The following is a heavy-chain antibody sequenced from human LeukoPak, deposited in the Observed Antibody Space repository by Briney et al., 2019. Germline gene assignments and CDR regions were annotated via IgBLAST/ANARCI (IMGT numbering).Heavy chain of an antibody. D-gene: IGHD3-10*01. CDR3: ARQLSSHVGEKPTNWFDP. CDR1: GGSISSSSYY. V-gene: IGHV4-39*01. J-gene: IGHJ5*02. Sequence: SETLSLTCTVSGGSISSSSYYRGWIRQPPGKGLEWIGSIYYSGSTYYNLSLKSRVTISVDTSKNQFSLKLSSVTAADTAVYYCARQLSSHVGEKPTNWFDPWGQGTLVTVSS. CDR2: IYYSGST.